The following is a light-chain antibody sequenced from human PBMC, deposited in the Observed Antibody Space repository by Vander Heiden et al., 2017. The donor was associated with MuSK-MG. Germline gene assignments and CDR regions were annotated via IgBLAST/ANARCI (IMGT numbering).Light chain of an antibody. J-gene: IGKJ2*01. CDR1: QSISSY. Sequence: DIQMTQSASSLSASVGDRVTITCRASQSISSYLNWYQQKPGKAPKLLIYAASIWQSGVPSRFSGSGYGKDFTLTISSRQPEDFASYYCQQTDSTPLFTFGQGTQLDIK. CDR2: AAS. CDR3: QQTDSTPLFT. V-gene: IGKV1-39*01.